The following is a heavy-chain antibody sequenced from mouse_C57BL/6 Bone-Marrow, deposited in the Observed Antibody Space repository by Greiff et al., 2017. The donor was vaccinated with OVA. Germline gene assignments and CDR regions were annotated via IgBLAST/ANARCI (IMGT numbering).Heavy chain of an antibody. CDR1: GYTFTSYT. Sequence: VQLQESGAELARPGASVKMSCKASGYTFTSYTMHWVKQRPGQGMEWIGYINPSSGYTKYNQKFKDKATLTADKSSRTAYMQLSSLTSEDSAVYYCAKAGYSLFAYWGQGTLVTVSA. J-gene: IGHJ3*01. V-gene: IGHV1-4*01. CDR2: INPSSGYT. CDR3: AKAGYSLFAY. D-gene: IGHD2-3*01.